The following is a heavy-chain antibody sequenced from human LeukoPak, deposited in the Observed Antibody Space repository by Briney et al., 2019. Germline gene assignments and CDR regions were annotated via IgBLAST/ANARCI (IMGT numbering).Heavy chain of an antibody. CDR2: IKSDGST. CDR3: ARAPSEIGGYYPEYFRH. CDR1: GFTFSSYW. D-gene: IGHD3-22*01. Sequence: GGSLRLSCAASGFTFSSYWMHWVRQAPGKGRVWVSRIKSDGSTRYAASVKGRFTISRDTAKNTVSLQMNSLRAEDTGVYYCARAPSEIGGYYPEYFRHWGQGTLVTVSP. J-gene: IGHJ1*01. V-gene: IGHV3-74*01.